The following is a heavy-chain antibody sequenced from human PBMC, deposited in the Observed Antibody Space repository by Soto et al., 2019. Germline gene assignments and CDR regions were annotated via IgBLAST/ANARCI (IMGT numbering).Heavy chain of an antibody. CDR1: GFTFSSYS. CDR2: ISSSSSYI. J-gene: IGHJ6*02. D-gene: IGHD3-16*02. V-gene: IGHV3-21*01. CDR3: ARDRYPNGMDV. Sequence: GVLRLSCAASGFTFSSYSMNWVRQAPGKGLEWVSSISSSSSYIYYADSVKGRFTISRDNAKNSLYLQMNSLRAEDTAVYYCARDRYPNGMDVWGQGTTVTVSS.